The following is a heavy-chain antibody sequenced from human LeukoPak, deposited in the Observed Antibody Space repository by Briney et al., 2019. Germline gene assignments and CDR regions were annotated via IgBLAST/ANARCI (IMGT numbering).Heavy chain of an antibody. CDR2: IYYSGST. V-gene: IGHV4-59*01. CDR3: ARHGYGSYYYYEMDV. D-gene: IGHD5-18*01. CDR1: GGSISSYY. Sequence: SETLSLTCTVSGGSISSYYWSWIRQPPGKGLEWIGYIYYSGSTNYNPSLKSRVTISVHTSKNQFSLKLSSVTAADTAVYYCARHGYGSYYYYEMDVWGQGTTVTVSS. J-gene: IGHJ6*02.